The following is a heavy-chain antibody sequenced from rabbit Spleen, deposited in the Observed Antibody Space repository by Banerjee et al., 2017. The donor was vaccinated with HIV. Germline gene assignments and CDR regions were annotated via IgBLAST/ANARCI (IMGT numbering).Heavy chain of an antibody. CDR1: GFSFGSNYY. CDR3: ARDTGSSFSSYGMDL. Sequence: QSLEESGGGLVKPGASLTLTCTASGFSFGSNYYMCWVRQAPGKGLEWIACIASGNSGYTYYATWATGRFTCSKTSSTTVTLHMTSLTAADTATYFCARDTGSSFSSYGMDLWGQGTLVTV. V-gene: IGHV1S40*01. CDR2: IASGNSGYT. D-gene: IGHD8-1*01. J-gene: IGHJ6*01.